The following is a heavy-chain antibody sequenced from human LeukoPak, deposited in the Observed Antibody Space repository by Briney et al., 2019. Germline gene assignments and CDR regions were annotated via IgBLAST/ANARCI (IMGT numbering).Heavy chain of an antibody. J-gene: IGHJ4*02. D-gene: IGHD1-26*01. CDR2: IYYSGST. CDR1: GGSISSSSYY. V-gene: IGHV4-39*01. CDR3: ASGSYGRFDY. Sequence: PSETLSLTCTVSGGSISSSSYYRGWIRQPPGKGLEWIGSIYYSGSTYYNPSLKSRVTISVDTSKNQFSLKLSSVTAADTAVYYCASGSYGRFDYWGQGTLVTVSS.